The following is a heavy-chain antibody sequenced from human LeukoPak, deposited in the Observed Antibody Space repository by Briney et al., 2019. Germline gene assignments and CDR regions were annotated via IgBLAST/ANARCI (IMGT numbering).Heavy chain of an antibody. J-gene: IGHJ3*02. Sequence: GASVKVSCKASGYTFTGYYMHWVRQAPGQGLEWMGIINPSGGSTSYAQKFQGRVTMTRDMSTSTVYMELSSLRSEDTAVYYCARARRITMIVVVIPRLPGGAFDIWGQGTMVTVSS. CDR2: INPSGGST. V-gene: IGHV1-46*01. CDR1: GYTFTGYY. D-gene: IGHD3-22*01. CDR3: ARARRITMIVVVIPRLPGGAFDI.